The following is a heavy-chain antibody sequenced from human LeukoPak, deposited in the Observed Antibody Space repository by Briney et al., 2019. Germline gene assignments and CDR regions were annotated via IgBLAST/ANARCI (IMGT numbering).Heavy chain of an antibody. V-gene: IGHV4-34*01. J-gene: IGHJ3*02. CDR1: GGSFSGYY. Sequence: SETLSLTCAVYGGSFSGYYWSWIRQPPGKGLEWIGEINHSGSTNYNPSLKSRVTISVDTSKNQFSLKLSSVTAADTAVYYCARLAYSSGWQGAFDIWGQGTMVTVSS. CDR2: INHSGST. CDR3: ARLAYSSGWQGAFDI. D-gene: IGHD6-19*01.